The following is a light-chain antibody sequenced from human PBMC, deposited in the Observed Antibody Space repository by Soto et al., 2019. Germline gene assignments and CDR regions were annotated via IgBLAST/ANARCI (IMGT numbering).Light chain of an antibody. Sequence: QSVLTQPASVSGSPGQSITISCTGTSSDVGSYNLVSWYQQHPGKAPKLMIYEVSNRPSGVSNRFSGSKSGNTASLTISGLQAEDEADYYCSSYTSSSTRVFGTGTKLTVL. CDR3: SSYTSSSTRV. J-gene: IGLJ1*01. V-gene: IGLV2-14*02. CDR2: EVS. CDR1: SSDVGSYNL.